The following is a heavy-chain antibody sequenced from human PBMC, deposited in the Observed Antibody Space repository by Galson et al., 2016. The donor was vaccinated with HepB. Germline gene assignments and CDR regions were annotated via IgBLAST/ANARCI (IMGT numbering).Heavy chain of an antibody. D-gene: IGHD3-22*01. V-gene: IGHV4-34*01. CDR2: INHSGNT. Sequence: SETLSLTCAVSGGSFNGYYWSYIRQPPGKGLEWIGEINHSGNTNYNPSLKSRVTISLDASLTQFSLKLRSVTAADTAVYYCARSGGDYYDSHGFNYYNDYIDVWGKGTAVTVSS. J-gene: IGHJ6*03. CDR1: GGSFNGYY. CDR3: ARSGGDYYDSHGFNYYNDYIDV.